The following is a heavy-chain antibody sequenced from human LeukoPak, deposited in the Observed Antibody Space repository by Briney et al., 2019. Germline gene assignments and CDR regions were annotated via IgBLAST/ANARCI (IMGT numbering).Heavy chain of an antibody. CDR1: GFTFSSYA. V-gene: IGHV3-23*01. CDR3: AKDQQWLVSFNYDY. Sequence: SGGSLRLSCAASGFTFSSYAMSWVRQAPGKGLEWVSAISGSGGSTYYADSVKGRFTISRDNSKNTLYLQMNSLRAEDTAVYYCAKDQQWLVSFNYDYWGQGTLVTVSS. J-gene: IGHJ4*02. D-gene: IGHD6-19*01. CDR2: ISGSGGST.